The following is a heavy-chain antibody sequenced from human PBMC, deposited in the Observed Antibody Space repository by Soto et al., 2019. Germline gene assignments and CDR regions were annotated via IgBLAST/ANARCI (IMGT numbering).Heavy chain of an antibody. CDR2: IIPVFQTA. CDR1: GGLFSSYP. D-gene: IGHD3-16*02. V-gene: IGHV1-69*06. J-gene: IGHJ4*02. Sequence: QEQLVQSGAEVKKPGSSVKVSCKASGGLFSSYPISWVRQVPGQGLEWMGGIIPVFQTAYYTQRFQGRITITADKSTNIAYMELSSLRSEDTAIYYCSRGGISYTWFNEFWGQGTLVTVSS. CDR3: SRGGISYTWFNEF.